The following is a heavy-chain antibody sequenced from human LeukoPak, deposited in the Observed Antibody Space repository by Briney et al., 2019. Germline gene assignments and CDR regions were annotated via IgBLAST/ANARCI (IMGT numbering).Heavy chain of an antibody. Sequence: GASVKVSCKASGYTFTGYYMHWVRQAPGQGLEWMGWINPNSGGTNYAQKFQGRVTMTRDTSISTAYMELSRLRSDDTAVDYCARDLVAAAGSDYWGEGTLLTVSS. CDR3: ARDLVAAAGSDY. CDR1: GYTFTGYY. V-gene: IGHV1-2*02. CDR2: INPNSGGT. J-gene: IGHJ4*02. D-gene: IGHD6-13*01.